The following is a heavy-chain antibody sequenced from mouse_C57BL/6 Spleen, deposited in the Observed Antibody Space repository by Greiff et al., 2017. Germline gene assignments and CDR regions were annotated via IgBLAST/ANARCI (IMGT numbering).Heavy chain of an antibody. D-gene: IGHD1-1*01. CDR3: AGGGHGSSSFAV. Sequence: QVQLQQSGAELVKPGASVKLSCKASGYTFTSYWMHWVKQRPGQGLEWIGMIHPNSGSTNYNEKFKSKATLTVDKSSSTAYMQRSSLTSEDSAVYYCAGGGHGSSSFAVWGTGTTVTVSS. CDR1: GYTFTSYW. CDR2: IHPNSGST. J-gene: IGHJ1*03. V-gene: IGHV1-64*01.